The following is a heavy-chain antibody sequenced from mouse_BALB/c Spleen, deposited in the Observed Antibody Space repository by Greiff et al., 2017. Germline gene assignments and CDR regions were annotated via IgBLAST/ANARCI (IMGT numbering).Heavy chain of an antibody. Sequence: EVKLMQSGGGLVQPGGSLKLSCAASGFTFSSYTMSWVRQTPEKRLEWVAYISNGGGSTDYPDTVKGRFTISRDNAKNTLYLQMSSLKSEDTAMYYCAREIYYDYDHAWFAYWGQGTLVTVSA. D-gene: IGHD2-4*01. J-gene: IGHJ3*01. CDR1: GFTFSSYT. CDR2: ISNGGGST. CDR3: AREIYYDYDHAWFAY. V-gene: IGHV5-12-2*01.